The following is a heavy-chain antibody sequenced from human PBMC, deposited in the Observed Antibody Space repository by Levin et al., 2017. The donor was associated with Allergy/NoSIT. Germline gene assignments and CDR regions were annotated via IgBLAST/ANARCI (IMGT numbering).Heavy chain of an antibody. CDR2: IYPGDSDT. V-gene: IGHV5-51*01. CDR1: GYSFTSYW. Sequence: GESLKISCKGSGYSFTSYWIGWVRQMPGKGLEWMGIIYPGDSDTTYSPSFQGQVTISADKSISTAFLQWSSLKASDTAMYYCATRSSYDSSGYTAFDIWGQGTMVTVSS. J-gene: IGHJ3*02. D-gene: IGHD3-22*01. CDR3: ATRSSYDSSGYTAFDI.